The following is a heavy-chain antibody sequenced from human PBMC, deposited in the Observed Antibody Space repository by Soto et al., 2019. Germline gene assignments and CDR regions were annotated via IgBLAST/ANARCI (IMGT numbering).Heavy chain of an antibody. CDR3: AKDAYTNYYSYGMDV. J-gene: IGHJ6*02. CDR1: GFSFPIFA. V-gene: IGHV3-23*01. CDR2: ISGSGGST. D-gene: IGHD4-4*01. Sequence: QPGGSLRLSCAASGFSFPIFAMNWVRQAPGKGLEWVWNISGSGGSTYYADSGKGRFTISRDNADNTLYLQMNSLRVEDTAMYYCAKDAYTNYYSYGMDVWGQGTSVTVSS.